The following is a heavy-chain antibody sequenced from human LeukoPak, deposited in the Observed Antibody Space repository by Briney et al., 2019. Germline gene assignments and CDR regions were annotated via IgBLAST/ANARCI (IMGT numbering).Heavy chain of an antibody. D-gene: IGHD4-17*01. CDR2: ISSSSSYI. J-gene: IGHJ4*02. Sequence: GGSLRLSCAASGFTFSSYSMNWVRQAPGKGLELVSSISSSSSYIYYADSVKGRFTISRDNAKNSLYLQMNSLRAEDTAVYYCARDHTVTTAGYWGQGTLVTVSS. CDR3: ARDHTVTTAGY. CDR1: GFTFSSYS. V-gene: IGHV3-21*01.